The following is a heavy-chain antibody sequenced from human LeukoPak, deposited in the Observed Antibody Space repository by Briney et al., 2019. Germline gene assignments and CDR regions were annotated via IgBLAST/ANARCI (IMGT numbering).Heavy chain of an antibody. CDR2: INPNSGGT. CDR1: GYAFTGYY. CDR3: ARESIIAAAFDY. V-gene: IGHV1-2*02. D-gene: IGHD6-13*01. Sequence: GASVKVSCKASGYAFTGYYMHWVRQAPGQGLEWIGWINPNSGGTNYAQKFQGRVTMTRDTSISTAYMELSRLRSDDTAVYYCARESIIAAAFDYWGQGTLVTVSS. J-gene: IGHJ4*02.